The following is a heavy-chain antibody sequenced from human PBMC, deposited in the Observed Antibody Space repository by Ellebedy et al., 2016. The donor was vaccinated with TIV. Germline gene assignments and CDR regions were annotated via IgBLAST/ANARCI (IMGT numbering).Heavy chain of an antibody. V-gene: IGHV1-18*04. Sequence: ASVKVSCXASGYTFTSYGISWVRQAPGQGLEWMGWISAYNGNTNYAQKLQGRVTMTTDTSTSTAYMELRSLRSDDTAVYYCARDQGDFWSGYSFYYYYYGMDVWGQGTTVTVSS. D-gene: IGHD3-3*01. CDR2: ISAYNGNT. CDR1: GYTFTSYG. J-gene: IGHJ6*02. CDR3: ARDQGDFWSGYSFYYYYYGMDV.